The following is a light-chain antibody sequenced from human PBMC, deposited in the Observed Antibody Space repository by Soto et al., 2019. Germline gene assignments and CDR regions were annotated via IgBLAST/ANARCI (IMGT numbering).Light chain of an antibody. CDR1: QSVSSSY. CDR3: QHYRTS. V-gene: IGKV3-20*01. Sequence: EIVLTQSPGTLSLSPGERATLSCRASQSVSSSYLAWYQQKPGQAPRLLIYGASSRATGLPDRFSGSGSGTDLTLTITRLEPEDFAVYYCQHYRTSFGGGTKVEIK. CDR2: GAS. J-gene: IGKJ4*01.